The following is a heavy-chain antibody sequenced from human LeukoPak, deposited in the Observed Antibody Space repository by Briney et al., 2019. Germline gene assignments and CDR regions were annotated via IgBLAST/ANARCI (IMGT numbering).Heavy chain of an antibody. Sequence: PGGSLRLSCAASGFNFANHAMSWVRQTPGKGLEWVSAISGGGDITYYADSVTGRFTISRDNSKDTLFLQMHSLGPGDTAVYYCVREDTPATANYWGQGTLVTISS. J-gene: IGHJ4*02. CDR1: GFNFANHA. V-gene: IGHV3-23*01. CDR2: ISGGGDIT. CDR3: VREDTPATANY. D-gene: IGHD2-21*02.